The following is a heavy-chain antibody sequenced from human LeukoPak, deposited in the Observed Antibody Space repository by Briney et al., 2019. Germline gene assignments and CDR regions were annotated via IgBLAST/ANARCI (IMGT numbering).Heavy chain of an antibody. Sequence: GGSLRLSCAVSATNVTTNYMTWIRQAPGKGLEWVSLIYGDNAAYYAESVRGRFIISRDSLKNTLFLQMNSLRAEDTAVYYCVSSTGQQFIPYDYWGHGAHVTVSS. CDR3: VSSTGQQFIPYDY. CDR2: IYGDNAA. D-gene: IGHD6-13*01. V-gene: IGHV3-66*02. J-gene: IGHJ4*01. CDR1: ATNVTTNY.